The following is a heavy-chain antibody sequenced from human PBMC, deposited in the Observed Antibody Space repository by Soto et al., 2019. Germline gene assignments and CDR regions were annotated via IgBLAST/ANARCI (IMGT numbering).Heavy chain of an antibody. D-gene: IGHD3-10*01. CDR3: ARWGVRGGPSWGGYYYGMDV. J-gene: IGHJ6*02. CDR2: IIPIFGTA. V-gene: IGHV1-69*13. CDR1: GGTFSSYA. Sequence: SVKVSCKASGGTFSSYAISWVRQAPGQGXEWMGGIIPIFGTANYAQKFQGRVTITADEYTSTAYMELSSVRSEGTAVYYCARWGVRGGPSWGGYYYGMDVWGQGTTVTVSS.